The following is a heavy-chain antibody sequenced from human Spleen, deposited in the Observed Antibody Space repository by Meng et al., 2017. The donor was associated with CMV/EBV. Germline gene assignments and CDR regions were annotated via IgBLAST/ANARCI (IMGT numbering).Heavy chain of an antibody. Sequence: IHWVRQAPGQRLEWMGWSNAGNGHTKYSQEFQGRVTITRDTSASTAYMELSSLRSEDMAVYYCATLWGDVAVLYNYYYDGPDVWGRGTTVTVSS. CDR3: ATLWGDVAVLYNYYYDGPDV. V-gene: IGHV1-3*02. J-gene: IGHJ6*02. CDR2: SNAGNGHT. D-gene: IGHD3-16*01.